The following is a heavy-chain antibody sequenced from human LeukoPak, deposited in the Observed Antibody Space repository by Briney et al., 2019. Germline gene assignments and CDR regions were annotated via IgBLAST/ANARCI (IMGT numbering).Heavy chain of an antibody. D-gene: IGHD2-15*01. V-gene: IGHV3-53*01. J-gene: IGHJ6*03. CDR2: IYTGGNT. Sequence: PGGSLRLSCAASGFAVSDSYMSWVRQVPGKGLEWVSFIYTGGNTYYADSVKGRFTISRDNSKNTLFLQMNSLRDDDTAVYYCAQSIGCSGGICYSADYYYYMDVWGKGTTVTVSS. CDR3: AQSIGCSGGICYSADYYYYMDV. CDR1: GFAVSDSY.